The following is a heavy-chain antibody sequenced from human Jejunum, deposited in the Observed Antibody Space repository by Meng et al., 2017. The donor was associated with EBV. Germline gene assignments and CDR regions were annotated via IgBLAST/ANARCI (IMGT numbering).Heavy chain of an antibody. J-gene: IGHJ4*02. V-gene: IGHV4-39*07. Sequence: QLQLHESAPGLVKPSETLSLTCTVSGGYNSSSSYYWGWIRQPPGKGLEWIGNIFYSGSNYYNPSLKSRVTISLDTSRNEFSLKLSSVTAADTAVYYCARASGSYWYWGQGTLVTVSS. CDR1: GGYNSSSSYY. CDR2: IFYSGSN. D-gene: IGHD1-26*01. CDR3: ARASGSYWY.